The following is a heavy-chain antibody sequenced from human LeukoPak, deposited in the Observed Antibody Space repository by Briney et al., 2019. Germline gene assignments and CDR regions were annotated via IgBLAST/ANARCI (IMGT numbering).Heavy chain of an antibody. CDR2: IAPVDSDT. CDR1: GSFINNYW. J-gene: IGHJ3*02. V-gene: IGHV5-51*01. D-gene: IGHD3/OR15-3a*01. CDR3: ARHAGLGLIDAFDI. Sequence: LETSWNCAGSFINNYWIGWGRALPAKRLGMIGIIAPVDSDTRYSPSFQGLVTISANNSITTSFLQWSSLKGSDTAMYYCARHAGLGLIDAFDIWGRGTMVTVS.